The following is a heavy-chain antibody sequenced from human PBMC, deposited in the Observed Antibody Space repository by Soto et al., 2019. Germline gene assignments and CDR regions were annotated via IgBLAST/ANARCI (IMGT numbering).Heavy chain of an antibody. Sequence: GSSVKVSCKASGYTFSNYGIAWVRQAPGQGLEWVGWINAYRGNTNYAQKLQGRVTMTADTSTNTAYMELTSLRSDDTAVYFCAIEVVRAGQNFLRFHACGQVPRVT. D-gene: IGHD3-22*01. J-gene: IGHJ5*02. CDR3: AIEVVRAGQNFLRFHA. CDR1: GYTFSNYG. V-gene: IGHV1-18*01. CDR2: INAYRGNT.